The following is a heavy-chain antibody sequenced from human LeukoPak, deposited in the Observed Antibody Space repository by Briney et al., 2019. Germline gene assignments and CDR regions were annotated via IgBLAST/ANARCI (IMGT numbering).Heavy chain of an antibody. Sequence: GGSLRLSCAASGFTFSSYAMSWVRQAPGKGLEWVSAISGSGGSTYYADSVKGRFTISRDNSKNTLYLQMNSLRAEDTAVYYCAKYCSGGSCYRSCFDYWGQGTLVTVSS. J-gene: IGHJ4*02. CDR3: AKYCSGGSCYRSCFDY. CDR2: ISGSGGST. CDR1: GFTFSSYA. D-gene: IGHD2-15*01. V-gene: IGHV3-23*01.